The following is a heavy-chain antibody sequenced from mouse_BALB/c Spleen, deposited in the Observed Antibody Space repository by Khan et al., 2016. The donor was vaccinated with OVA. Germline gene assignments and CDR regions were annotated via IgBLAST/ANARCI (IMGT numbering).Heavy chain of an antibody. Sequence: VQLQQSGAELVKSGASVKLSCTASGFNIKDTYLHWVKQRPEQGLEWIGRIDPANGNTNYDPKFQGKATITTDTSSNTAYLQLSSLTSEVTSVYCCARTDGYDVDYWGQGTTLTVSS. CDR1: GFNIKDTY. J-gene: IGHJ2*01. CDR3: ARTDGYDVDY. CDR2: IDPANGNT. D-gene: IGHD2-2*01. V-gene: IGHV14-3*02.